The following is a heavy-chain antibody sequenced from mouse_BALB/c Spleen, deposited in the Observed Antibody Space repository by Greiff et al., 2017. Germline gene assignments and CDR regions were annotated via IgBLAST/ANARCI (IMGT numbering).Heavy chain of an antibody. CDR2: IYPGDGDT. CDR1: GYAFSSSW. D-gene: IGHD2-14*01. J-gene: IGHJ2*01. Sequence: VQLQQSGPELVKPGASVKISCKASGYAFSSSWMNWVKQRPGQGLEWIGRIYPGDGDTNYNGKFKSKATLTLDTSSSTAYMQLSSLTSEDSAVYYCSRSVDRYDGEGSFDYWGQGTTLTVSS. CDR3: SRSVDRYDGEGSFDY. V-gene: IGHV1-82*01.